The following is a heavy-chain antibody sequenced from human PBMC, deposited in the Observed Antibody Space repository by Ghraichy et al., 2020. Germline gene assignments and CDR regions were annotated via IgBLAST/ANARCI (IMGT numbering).Heavy chain of an antibody. CDR2: ISYDGSKE. Sequence: GGSLRLSCAATGFFFGNYGMHWIRQAPGKGLEWVAFISYDGSKEYYVDSVKGRFTISRDNSKNTLYLQMNSLRPEDTALYYCAKLSYDASGSQNPSFDSWGQGTLVTVSS. V-gene: IGHV3-30*18. CDR3: AKLSYDASGSQNPSFDS. CDR1: GFFFGNYG. J-gene: IGHJ4*02. D-gene: IGHD3-22*01.